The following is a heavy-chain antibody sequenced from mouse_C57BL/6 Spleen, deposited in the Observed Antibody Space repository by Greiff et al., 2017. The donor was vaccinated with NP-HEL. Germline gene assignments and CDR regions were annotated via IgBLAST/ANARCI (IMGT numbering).Heavy chain of an antibody. J-gene: IGHJ3*01. CDR3: AISPYDYDGSPFAY. V-gene: IGHV1-18*01. CDR1: GYTFTDYN. D-gene: IGHD2-4*01. Sequence: EVQLQQSGPELVKPGASVKIPCKASGYTFTDYNLDWVKQSHGKSLAWIGDINPNNGGTIYNQQFKGKATLTVDKSSSTAYMELRSLTSEDTAVYYCAISPYDYDGSPFAYWGQGTLVTVSA. CDR2: INPNNGGT.